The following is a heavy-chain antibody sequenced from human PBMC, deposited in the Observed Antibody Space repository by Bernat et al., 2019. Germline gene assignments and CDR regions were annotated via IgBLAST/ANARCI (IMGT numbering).Heavy chain of an antibody. J-gene: IGHJ4*02. CDR2: SKGRTGGGTP. Sequence: EVQLVESGGGVVKPGGSLRLSCAGSGFTLSDAWMSWVRQAPGKGLEWVGRSKGRTGGGTPDYAAPAKGRFTVSRDDSKNTMYLHMNSLTTEDTAVYYCTLLGRDFDYWGQGTQVTVSS. D-gene: IGHD2-21*01. CDR1: GFTLSDAW. V-gene: IGHV3-15*01. CDR3: TLLGRDFDY.